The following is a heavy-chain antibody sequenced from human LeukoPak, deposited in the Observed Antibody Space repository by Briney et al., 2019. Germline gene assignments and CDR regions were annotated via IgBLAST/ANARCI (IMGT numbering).Heavy chain of an antibody. CDR3: ARDQPDDSSGYYYPLDY. CDR2: VYHSGYT. Sequence: PSETLSLTCTVSGGSISSGGYYWSWIRQPPGKGLEWIGYVYHSGYTYYSTSLKSRVTISVDRSRNQFSLKLRSVTAADTAVYFCARDQPDDSSGYYYPLDYWGQGTLVTVSS. V-gene: IGHV4-30-2*01. CDR1: GGSISSGGYY. J-gene: IGHJ4*02. D-gene: IGHD3-22*01.